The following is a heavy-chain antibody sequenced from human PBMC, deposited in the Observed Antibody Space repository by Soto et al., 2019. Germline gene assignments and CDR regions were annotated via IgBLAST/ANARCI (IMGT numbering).Heavy chain of an antibody. D-gene: IGHD4-17*01. V-gene: IGHV3-74*01. CDR2: IKSDGSAT. J-gene: IGHJ4*02. Sequence: WGSLILSGAASGFTCSSYSMNWVRQAPGKGLVWVSHIKSDGSATSYADSVKCRFTISRDNPRNTLYLLMNSLRAEDKAVYYCARAAQFNYGGNSGLDFWGQGTLVTVSS. CDR1: GFTCSSYS. CDR3: ARAAQFNYGGNSGLDF.